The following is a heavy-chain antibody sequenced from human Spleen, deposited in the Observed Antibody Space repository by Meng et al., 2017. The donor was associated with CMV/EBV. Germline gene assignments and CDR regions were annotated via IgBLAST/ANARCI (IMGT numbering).Heavy chain of an antibody. CDR3: ARGAVVVVAEDWYLDL. CDR2: INDGGIT. Sequence: YGGAFSGYFWSWIRQPPGKGLEWIGEINDGGITNYNPSLKSRVSMSVDTSRNQFSLKVTSVTAADTAVYYCARGAVVVVAEDWYLDLWGRGTLVTVSS. V-gene: IGHV4-34*01. CDR1: GGAFSGYF. J-gene: IGHJ2*01. D-gene: IGHD2-15*01.